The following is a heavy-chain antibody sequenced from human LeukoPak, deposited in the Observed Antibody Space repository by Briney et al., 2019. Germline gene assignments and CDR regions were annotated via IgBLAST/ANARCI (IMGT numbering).Heavy chain of an antibody. CDR3: ARVWDILSGYDAYDI. J-gene: IGHJ3*02. V-gene: IGHV4-4*02. Sequence: PSGTLSLTCAVSGASISSSYWWSWVRQPPGKGLEWIGEIYHSGSTNYNPSLKSRVTISVDTSKNQFSLKLSSVTAADTAVYYCARVWDILSGYDAYDIWGQGTMVTVSS. CDR1: GASISSSYW. CDR2: IYHSGST. D-gene: IGHD3-9*01.